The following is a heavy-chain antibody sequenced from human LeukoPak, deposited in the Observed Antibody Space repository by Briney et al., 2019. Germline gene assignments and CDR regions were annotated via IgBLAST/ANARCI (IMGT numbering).Heavy chain of an antibody. V-gene: IGHV3-21*01. D-gene: IGHD3-9*01. CDR2: ISSSSSYI. CDR3: ARGLTGYYPYYFDC. Sequence: GGSLRLSCAASGFTFSSYSMNWVRQAPGKGLEWVSSISSSSSYIYYADSVKGRFTISRDNAKNSLYLQMNSLRAEDTAVYYCARGLTGYYPYYFDCWGQGTLVTVSS. J-gene: IGHJ4*02. CDR1: GFTFSSYS.